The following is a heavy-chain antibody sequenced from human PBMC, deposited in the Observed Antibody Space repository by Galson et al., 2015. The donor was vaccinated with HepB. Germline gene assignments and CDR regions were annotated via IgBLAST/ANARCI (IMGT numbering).Heavy chain of an antibody. CDR3: ARVPQKEQQLTLSNWFDP. V-gene: IGHV1-69*13. CDR2: IIPIFGIA. Sequence: SVKVSCKASGGTFSSYAISWVRQAPGQGPEWMGGIIPIFGIANYAQKFQGRVTITADESTSTAYMELSSLRSEDTAVYYCARVPQKEQQLTLSNWFDPWGQGTLVTVSS. J-gene: IGHJ5*02. CDR1: GGTFSSYA. D-gene: IGHD6-13*01.